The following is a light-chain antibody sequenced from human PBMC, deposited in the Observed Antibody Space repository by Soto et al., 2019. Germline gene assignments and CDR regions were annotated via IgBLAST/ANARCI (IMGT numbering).Light chain of an antibody. CDR1: QRIGSN. J-gene: IGKJ2*01. CDR2: GAS. V-gene: IGKV3-15*01. Sequence: EIMMTQSPVTLSESPGERVTLSCRASQRIGSNLAWYQQKPGQAPRLLIYGASTRATGIPARFSGSGFGTEFTLTISSLQFEDSGVYYCQQYNNWSPYTFGQGTKLE. CDR3: QQYNNWSPYT.